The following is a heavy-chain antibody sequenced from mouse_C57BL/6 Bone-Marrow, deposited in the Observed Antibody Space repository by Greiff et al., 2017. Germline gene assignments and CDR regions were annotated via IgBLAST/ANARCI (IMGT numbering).Heavy chain of an antibody. Sequence: VQLKQSGAELVRPGASVKLSCTASGFNIKDDYMHWVKQRPEQGLEWIGWIDPENGDTEYASKFQGKATITADTSSNTAYLQLSSLPSEDTAVYYCTTRLYYDYDVGFAYWGQGTLVTVSA. V-gene: IGHV14-4*01. CDR3: TTRLYYDYDVGFAY. CDR2: IDPENGDT. D-gene: IGHD2-4*01. J-gene: IGHJ3*01. CDR1: GFNIKDDY.